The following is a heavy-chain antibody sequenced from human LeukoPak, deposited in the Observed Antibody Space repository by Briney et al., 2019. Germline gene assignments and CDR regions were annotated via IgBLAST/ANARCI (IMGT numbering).Heavy chain of an antibody. CDR1: GGSISSYY. CDR2: IYYSGST. V-gene: IGHV4-59*01. Sequence: PSETLSLTCTVSGGSISSYYWSWIRQPPGKGLEWIGYIYYSGSTNYNPSLKSRVTISVDTSKNQFSLKLSSVTAEDTAVYYCAKALRYFDRNWFDPWGQGTLVTVSS. J-gene: IGHJ5*02. D-gene: IGHD3-9*01. CDR3: AKALRYFDRNWFDP.